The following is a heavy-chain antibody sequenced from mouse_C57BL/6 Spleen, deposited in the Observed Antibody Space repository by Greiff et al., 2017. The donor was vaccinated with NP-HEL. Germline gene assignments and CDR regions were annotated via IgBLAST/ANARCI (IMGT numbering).Heavy chain of an antibody. CDR3: TYYYGSSYDY. J-gene: IGHJ2*01. CDR1: GYTFTDYE. V-gene: IGHV1-15*01. D-gene: IGHD1-1*01. CDR2: IDPETGGT. Sequence: QVQLKQPGAELVRPGASVTLSCKASGYTFTDYEMHWVKQTPVHGLEWIGAIDPETGGTAYNQKFKGKAILTADKSSSTAYMELRSLTSEDSAVYYCTYYYGSSYDYWGQGTTLTVSS.